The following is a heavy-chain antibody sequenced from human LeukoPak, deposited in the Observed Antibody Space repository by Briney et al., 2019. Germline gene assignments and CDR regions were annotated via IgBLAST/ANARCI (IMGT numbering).Heavy chain of an antibody. CDR2: ISYDGSNK. V-gene: IGHV3-30-3*01. D-gene: IGHD3-9*01. J-gene: IGHJ4*02. CDR1: GFTFSSYA. Sequence: PGGSLRLSCAASGFTFSSYAMRWVRQAPGKGLEWVAVISYDGSNKYYADSVKGRFTISRDNSKNTLYLQMNSLRVEDTAVYYCAKVARNYDILTGYSPFDYWGQGTLVTVSS. CDR3: AKVARNYDILTGYSPFDY.